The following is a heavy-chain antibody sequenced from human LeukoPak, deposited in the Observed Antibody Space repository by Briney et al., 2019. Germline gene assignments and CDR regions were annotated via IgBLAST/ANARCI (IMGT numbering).Heavy chain of an antibody. V-gene: IGHV1-18*01. J-gene: IGHJ4*02. D-gene: IGHD6-19*01. CDR1: GYTFTSYG. CDR3: ARDLGYLAVAGFDY. CDR2: ISAYNGNT. Sequence: ASVKVSCKTSGYTFTSYGISWVRQAPGQGLEWMGWISAYNGNTNYAQKLQGRVTMTTDTSTSTAYMELRSLRSDGTAVYYCARDLGYLAVAGFDYWGQGTLVTVSS.